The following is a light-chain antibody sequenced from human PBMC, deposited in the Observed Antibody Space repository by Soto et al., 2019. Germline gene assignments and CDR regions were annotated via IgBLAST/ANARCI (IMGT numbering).Light chain of an antibody. Sequence: EIVVTQSPATLSVSPGERATLYCKASQRISSNLAWYQQKPGQPPRLLIYGASTRATGIPARFSGSGSGTEFTLTISGLQSEDFALYYCQQYNIWPPYTFGQGTKVDIK. J-gene: IGKJ2*01. CDR2: GAS. CDR1: QRISSN. CDR3: QQYNIWPPYT. V-gene: IGKV3-15*01.